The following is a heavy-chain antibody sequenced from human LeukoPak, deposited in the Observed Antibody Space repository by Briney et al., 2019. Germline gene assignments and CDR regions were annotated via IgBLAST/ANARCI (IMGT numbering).Heavy chain of an antibody. CDR2: ISSSGSTI. Sequence: SGGSLRLSCAASGFTFSSYEMNWVRQAPGKGLEWVSYISSSGSTIYYADSVKDRFTISRDNAKNSLYLQMNSLRAEDTAVYYCARAPYYYDSSGYYFPYWGQGTLVTVSS. CDR1: GFTFSSYE. D-gene: IGHD3-22*01. CDR3: ARAPYYYDSSGYYFPY. J-gene: IGHJ4*02. V-gene: IGHV3-48*03.